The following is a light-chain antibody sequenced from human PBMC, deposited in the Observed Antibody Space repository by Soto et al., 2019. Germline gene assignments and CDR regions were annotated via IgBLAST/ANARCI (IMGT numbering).Light chain of an antibody. V-gene: IGKV1-9*01. CDR2: EES. J-gene: IGKJ4*01. CDR1: QAITNN. CDR3: QQVKSYPRT. Sequence: DIHLTQSPSSLSASVGDRVTITCRASQAITNNLAWYQQKPGNPPKLLIYEESTLHSGVPSRFSGRKVGTQFILTIDSLQPEDFATYYCQQVKSYPRTFCGGTKEEIK.